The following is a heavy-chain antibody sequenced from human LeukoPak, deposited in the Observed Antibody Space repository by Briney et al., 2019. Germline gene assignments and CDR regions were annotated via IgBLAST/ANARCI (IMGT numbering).Heavy chain of an antibody. D-gene: IGHD4-23*01. CDR3: AKEGGNSAEAYYYYYMDV. V-gene: IGHV3-33*06. J-gene: IGHJ6*03. CDR1: GFTFSSYG. CDR2: IWYDGSNK. Sequence: PGRSLRLSCAASGFTFSSYGMHWVRQAPGKGLGWVAVIWYDGSNKYYADSVKGRFTISRDNSKNTLYLQMNSLRAEDTAVYYCAKEGGNSAEAYYYYYMDVWGKGTTVTVSS.